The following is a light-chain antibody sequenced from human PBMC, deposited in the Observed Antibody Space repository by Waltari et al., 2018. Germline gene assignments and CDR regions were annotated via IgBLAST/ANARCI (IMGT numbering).Light chain of an antibody. CDR3: LLSYSGNWV. CDR1: TGTVTSGHY. CDR2: ATT. Sequence: QAVVTQEPSLTVSPGGTVTLTCGSSTGTVTSGHYPYWFQQKPGQAPRPLIYATTTEHAWTPSRFSGSLRGGKAALTLSGAQPEDEAEYFCLLSYSGNWVFGGGTKLTVL. V-gene: IGLV7-46*01. J-gene: IGLJ3*02.